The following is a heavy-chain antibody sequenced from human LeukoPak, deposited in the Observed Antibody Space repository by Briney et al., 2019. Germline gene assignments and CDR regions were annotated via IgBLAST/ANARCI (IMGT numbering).Heavy chain of an antibody. V-gene: IGHV4-34*01. D-gene: IGHD3-22*01. CDR3: ARHLDYDSGGYFYPYFDD. CDR2: INHSGST. CDR1: GGSFSGYY. Sequence: SETLSLTCAVYGGSFSGYYWSWIRQPPGKGLEWIGEINHSGSTNYNPSLKSRVIISVDTSNHQFSLTLRSVTAADTAVYYCARHLDYDSGGYFYPYFDDWGQGTLVTVSS. J-gene: IGHJ4*02.